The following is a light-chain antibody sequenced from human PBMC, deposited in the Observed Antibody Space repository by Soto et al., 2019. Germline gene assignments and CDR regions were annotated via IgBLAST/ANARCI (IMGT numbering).Light chain of an antibody. CDR1: QSVSSN. Sequence: EIVMTQSPATLSVSPGERATLSCRASQSVSSNLAWYQQKPGQAPRLLIYGASTRATGIPARFSGSGSGTEFNLTIGSLQSEDFAIYYCQHYNNWPPWTFGQGTKVEIK. CDR3: QHYNNWPPWT. V-gene: IGKV3-15*01. CDR2: GAS. J-gene: IGKJ1*01.